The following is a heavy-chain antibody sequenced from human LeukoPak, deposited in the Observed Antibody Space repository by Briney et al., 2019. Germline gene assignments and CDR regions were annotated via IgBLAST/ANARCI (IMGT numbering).Heavy chain of an antibody. V-gene: IGHV3-33*01. D-gene: IGHD4-17*01. CDR2: IWYDGTNK. CDR1: GSTFSSYG. J-gene: IGHJ4*02. CDR3: ARLYYGDYYFDY. Sequence: GRSLRLSCAASGSTFSSYGMHWVRQAPGKGLEWVAVIWYDGTNKYYADSVKGRFTISRDNSKNTLYLQMNSLRAEDTAVYYCARLYYGDYYFDYWGQGTLVTVSS.